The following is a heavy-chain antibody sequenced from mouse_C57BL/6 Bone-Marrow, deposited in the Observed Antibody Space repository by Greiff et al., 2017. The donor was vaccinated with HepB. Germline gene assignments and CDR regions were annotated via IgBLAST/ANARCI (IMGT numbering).Heavy chain of an antibody. Sequence: QVQLKESGPGLVQPSQSLSITCTVSGFSLTSYGVHWVRQSPGKGLEWLGVIWSGGSTDYNAAFISRLSISKDNSKSQVFFKMNSLQADDTAIYYCASRTVVAYYYAMDYWGQGTSVTVSS. D-gene: IGHD1-1*01. V-gene: IGHV2-2*01. J-gene: IGHJ4*01. CDR2: IWSGGST. CDR1: GFSLTSYG. CDR3: ASRTVVAYYYAMDY.